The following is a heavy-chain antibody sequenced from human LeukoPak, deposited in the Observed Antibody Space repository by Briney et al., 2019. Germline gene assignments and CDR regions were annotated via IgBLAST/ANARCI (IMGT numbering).Heavy chain of an antibody. V-gene: IGHV3-7*04. CDR3: ARAVSTDDYFDY. Sequence: GGSLRLSCAASGFTFSSNWMSWVRQAPGKGLEWVANIKQDGSEKYYVDSVKGRFTISRDNAKNSLYLQMNSLRAEDTAVYYCARAVSTDDYFDYWGQGTLVTVSS. D-gene: IGHD2-2*01. CDR2: IKQDGSEK. J-gene: IGHJ4*02. CDR1: GFTFSSNW.